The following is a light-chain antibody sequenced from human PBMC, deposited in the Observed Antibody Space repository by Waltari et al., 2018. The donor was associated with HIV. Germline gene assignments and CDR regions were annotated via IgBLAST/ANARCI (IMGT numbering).Light chain of an antibody. CDR1: SSNIGAGYD. V-gene: IGLV1-40*01. CDR2: GNS. Sequence: QSVLTQPPSVSRAPGQRVTISCTGRSSNIGAGYDVHWYQQLPGTAPKLLIYGNSNRPSGVPDRFSGSKSGTSASLAITGLQAEDEADYYCQSYDSSLSGSGVFGGGTKLTVL. J-gene: IGLJ3*02. CDR3: QSYDSSLSGSGV.